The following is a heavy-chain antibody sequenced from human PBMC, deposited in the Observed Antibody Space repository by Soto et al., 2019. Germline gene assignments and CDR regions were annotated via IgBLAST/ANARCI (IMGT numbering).Heavy chain of an antibody. J-gene: IGHJ5*02. V-gene: IGHV1-18*01. CDR2: ISADNGHT. CDR1: GYTFTNYG. CDR3: AKTPVLLLFGAWLDP. Sequence: QIQLVQSGAEVRKPGASVKISCEASGYTFTNYGIGWVRQAPGEGLEWMGWISADNGHTNYAQKFQGRVTMTTDTSTSTAYMELRSLRSDDTAVYYCAKTPVLLLFGAWLDPWGQGTLVTVSS. D-gene: IGHD3-16*01.